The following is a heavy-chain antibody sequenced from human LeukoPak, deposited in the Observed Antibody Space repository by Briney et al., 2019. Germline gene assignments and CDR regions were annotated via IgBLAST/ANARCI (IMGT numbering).Heavy chain of an antibody. CDR1: GYSFTSYW. CDR2: IYPGDSDT. J-gene: IGHJ4*02. V-gene: IGHV5-51*01. Sequence: GEPLKISGKGSGYSFTSYWIGWVRQLPGKGLEWMGIIYPGDSDTRYSPSCQGQVTMSADKSSSPAYRPLRSLQASDTAMYYCARQSGSGWYLLDYWGQGTLVTVSS. D-gene: IGHD6-19*01. CDR3: ARQSGSGWYLLDY.